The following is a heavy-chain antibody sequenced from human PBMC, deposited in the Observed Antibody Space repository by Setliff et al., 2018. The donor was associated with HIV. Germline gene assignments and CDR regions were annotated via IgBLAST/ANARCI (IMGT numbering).Heavy chain of an antibody. V-gene: IGHV1-8*02. CDR3: AREGNFWRVFDP. D-gene: IGHD3-3*01. Sequence: ASVKVSCKASGYTFTNYDINWVRQAPGQGLEWMGWMNPNSGNTGYAQKFQGRVTMTRNTSIRTAYMELSSLRSEDTAVYYCAREGNFWRVFDPWGQGTLVTVSS. CDR2: MNPNSGNT. CDR1: GYTFTNYD. J-gene: IGHJ5*02.